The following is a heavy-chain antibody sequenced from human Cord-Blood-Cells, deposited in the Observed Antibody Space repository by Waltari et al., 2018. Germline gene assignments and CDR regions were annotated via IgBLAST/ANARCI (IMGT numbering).Heavy chain of an antibody. CDR2: IYTSWST. V-gene: IGHV4-4*07. D-gene: IGHD3-3*01. CDR3: ARDRFDDFWNGSSPSYYYYMDV. CDR1: GGSISSYY. J-gene: IGHJ6*03. Sequence: QVQLQESGPGLVKPSETLSLTCTVSGGSISSYYWSWIRQPAGKGLEWIGRIYTSWSTNYNPDLKSRVTMSVDTSKSQFSLKLSAVTAADTAVYYCARDRFDDFWNGSSPSYYYYMDVWGKGTTVTVSS.